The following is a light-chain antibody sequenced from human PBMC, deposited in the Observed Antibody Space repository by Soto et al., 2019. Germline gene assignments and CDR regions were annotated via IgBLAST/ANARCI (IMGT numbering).Light chain of an antibody. CDR2: GAS. Sequence: EIVLTQSPGTLSLSPGERATLSCRASQSVTSNYLAWYQQKPGQAPRLLVYGASSRATGISDRFSGSGSGTDFTLIISRLEPEDFAVYYCHQRQSWPRTFGQGTKVDIK. CDR3: HQRQSWPRT. J-gene: IGKJ1*01. V-gene: IGKV3-20*01. CDR1: QSVTSNY.